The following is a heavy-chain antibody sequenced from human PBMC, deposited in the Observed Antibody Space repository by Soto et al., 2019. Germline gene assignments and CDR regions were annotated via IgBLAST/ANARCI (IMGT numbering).Heavy chain of an antibody. Sequence: SETLSLTCIVSGDSVTGGSYYLTWLRQPPGKGLEWIGYISYTGRTKYNPSLQSRVTISVDTSKNDFSLNLSSVTAADTAVYFCAREWGLLPYYVMNVWGHGTAVTVSS. J-gene: IGHJ6*02. D-gene: IGHD7-27*01. V-gene: IGHV4-61*03. CDR2: ISYTGRT. CDR3: AREWGLLPYYVMNV. CDR1: GDSVTGGSYY.